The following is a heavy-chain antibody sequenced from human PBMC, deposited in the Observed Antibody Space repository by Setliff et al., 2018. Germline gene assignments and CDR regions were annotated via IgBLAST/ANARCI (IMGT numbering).Heavy chain of an antibody. CDR2: IYYSGST. J-gene: IGHJ4*02. CDR3: ARGGYGSGNAYYFVS. Sequence: TLSLTCTVSGGSISSSSYYWGWIRQPPGKGLEWIGSIYYSGSTYYNPSLKSRVTISVDTSKNQFSLKLSSVTAADTAVYYCARGGYGSGNAYYFVSWGQGTLVTVSS. CDR1: GGSISSSSYY. D-gene: IGHD3-10*01. V-gene: IGHV4-39*01.